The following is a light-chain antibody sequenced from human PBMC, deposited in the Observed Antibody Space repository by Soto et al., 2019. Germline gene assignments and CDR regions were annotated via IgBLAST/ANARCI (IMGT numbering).Light chain of an antibody. CDR3: GTWDSSLSGSV. Sequence: QSVLTQPPSVSAAPGQKVTISCSGSSSNIGNNYVSWYQQLPGTAPKLLIYDNNKRPSGIPDRFSGSKSGTSATLGITGLPTQDVAVYYPGTWDSSLSGSVFGGGTKLTVL. CDR2: DNN. V-gene: IGLV1-51*01. J-gene: IGLJ2*01. CDR1: SSNIGNNY.